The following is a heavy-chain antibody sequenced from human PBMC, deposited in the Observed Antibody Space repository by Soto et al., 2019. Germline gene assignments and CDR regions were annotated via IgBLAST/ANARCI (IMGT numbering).Heavy chain of an antibody. CDR1: GYSFTSYW. CDR3: PRLDLVVVPGPAHEGIYGMDV. V-gene: IGHV5-10-1*01. D-gene: IGHD2-2*03. Sequence: PGESLKISCNGSGYSFTSYWISWVRQMPGKGLEWMGRIDPSDSYTNYSPSFQGHVTISADKSISTAYLQWSSLKASDTAMYYCPRLDLVVVPGPAHEGIYGMDVWGQGTTVTFSS. J-gene: IGHJ6*02. CDR2: IDPSDSYT.